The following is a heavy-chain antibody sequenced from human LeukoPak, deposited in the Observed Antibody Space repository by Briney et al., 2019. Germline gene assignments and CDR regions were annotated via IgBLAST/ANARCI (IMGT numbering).Heavy chain of an antibody. V-gene: IGHV4-59*01. CDR2: IYYSGST. CDR3: ARAGVGYDSSGYWFDP. D-gene: IGHD3-22*01. J-gene: IGHJ5*02. CDR1: GGSISSYY. Sequence: SVTLSLTCTVSGGSISSYYWSWIRQPPGKGLEWIGYIYYSGSTNYNPSLKSRVTISVDTSKNQFSLKLSSVTAADTAVYYCARAGVGYDSSGYWFDPWGQGTLVTVSS.